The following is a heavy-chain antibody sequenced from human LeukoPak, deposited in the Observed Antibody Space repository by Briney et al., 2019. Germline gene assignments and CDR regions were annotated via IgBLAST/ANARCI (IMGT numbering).Heavy chain of an antibody. J-gene: IGHJ5*02. D-gene: IGHD2-2*01. V-gene: IGHV1-18*01. CDR3: ARVSIVVVPANQYNWFDP. CDR1: GYTFTSYA. Sequence: ASVKVSCKASGYTFTSYAISWVRQAPGQGLEWMGWISAYNGNTNYAQKLQGRVTMTTDTSTSTAYMELRSLGSDDTAVYYCARVSIVVVPANQYNWFDPWGQGTLVTVSS. CDR2: ISAYNGNT.